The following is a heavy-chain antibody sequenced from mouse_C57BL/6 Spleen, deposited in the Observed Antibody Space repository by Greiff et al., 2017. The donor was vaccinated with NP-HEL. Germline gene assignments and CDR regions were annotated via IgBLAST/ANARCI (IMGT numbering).Heavy chain of an antibody. Sequence: VQLQQSGPELVKPGASVKISCKASGYTFTDYYMNWVKQSHGKSLEWIGDINPNNGGTSYNQKFKGKATLTVDKSSSTAYMELRSLTSEDSAVYYCARAFHPAMDYWGQGTSVTVSS. CDR2: INPNNGGT. CDR1: GYTFTDYY. J-gene: IGHJ4*01. V-gene: IGHV1-26*01. CDR3: ARAFHPAMDY.